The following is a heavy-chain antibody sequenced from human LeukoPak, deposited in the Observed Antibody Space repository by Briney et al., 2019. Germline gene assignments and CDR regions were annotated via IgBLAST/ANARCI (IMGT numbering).Heavy chain of an antibody. V-gene: IGHV1-2*02. CDR3: ARGLRGSPAFDY. CDR2: INANNGGT. CDR1: GYTFTDYY. D-gene: IGHD2-2*01. Sequence: GASVKVSCKASGYTFTDYYMDWVRQAPGQGLEWMGWINANNGGTKYAQKFQGRVTMTRDTSISTVYMELKRLRSDDTAVYYCARGLRGSPAFDYWGQGTLVTVSS. J-gene: IGHJ4*02.